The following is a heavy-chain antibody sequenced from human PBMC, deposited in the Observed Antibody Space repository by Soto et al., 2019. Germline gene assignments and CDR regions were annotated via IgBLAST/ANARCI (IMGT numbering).Heavy chain of an antibody. CDR3: ARAYSPQPPSFDY. J-gene: IGHJ4*02. CDR2: IKQDGSEK. CDR1: GFTFSSYW. D-gene: IGHD2-21*01. Sequence: GGSLRLSCAASGFTFSSYWMSWVRQAPGKGLEWVANIKQDGSEKYYVDSVKGRFTISRDNAKNSLYLQMNSLRAEDTAVYYCARAYSPQPPSFDYWGQGTLVTVSS. V-gene: IGHV3-7*01.